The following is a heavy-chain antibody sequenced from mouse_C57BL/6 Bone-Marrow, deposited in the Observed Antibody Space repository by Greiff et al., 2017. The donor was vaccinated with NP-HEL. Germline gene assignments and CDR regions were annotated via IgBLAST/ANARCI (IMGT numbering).Heavy chain of an antibody. CDR2: IDPEDGDT. CDR3: APTTVVATGAMDY. J-gene: IGHJ4*01. D-gene: IGHD1-1*01. CDR1: GFNIKDYY. V-gene: IGHV14-2*01. Sequence: VQLQQSGAELVKPGASVKLSCTASGFNIKDYYMHWVKQRTEQGLEWIGRIDPEDGDTKYAPKFQGKATITADTSSNTAYLQLSSLTSEDTAVYYCAPTTVVATGAMDYWGQGTSVTVSS.